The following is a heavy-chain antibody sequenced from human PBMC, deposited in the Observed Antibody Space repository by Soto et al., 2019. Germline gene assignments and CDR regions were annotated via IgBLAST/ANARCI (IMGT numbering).Heavy chain of an antibody. V-gene: IGHV4-34*01. J-gene: IGHJ5*02. CDR1: GGSFSGYY. CDR3: ARSRIPPIVVVPAATGDAPYNWFDP. D-gene: IGHD2-2*01. CDR2: INHSGST. Sequence: TSETLSLTCAVYGGSFSGYYWSWIRQPPGKGLEWIGEINHSGSTNYNPSLKSRVTISVDTSKNQFSLKLSSVTAADTAVYCCARSRIPPIVVVPAATGDAPYNWFDPWGQGTLVTVSS.